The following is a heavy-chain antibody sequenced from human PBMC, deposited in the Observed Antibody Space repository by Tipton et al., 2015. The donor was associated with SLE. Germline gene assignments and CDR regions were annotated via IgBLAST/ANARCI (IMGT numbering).Heavy chain of an antibody. Sequence: GSLRLSCAASGFTFSNYAMSWVRQAPGKGLEWVSVIYSGGTSTYYADSVKGRFTISRDTSKNTLYLQMNSLRAEDTAVYYCAKVAAANFDYWGQGTLVTVSS. J-gene: IGHJ4*02. D-gene: IGHD2-2*01. V-gene: IGHV3-23*03. CDR1: GFTFSNYA. CDR2: IYSGGTST. CDR3: AKVAAANFDY.